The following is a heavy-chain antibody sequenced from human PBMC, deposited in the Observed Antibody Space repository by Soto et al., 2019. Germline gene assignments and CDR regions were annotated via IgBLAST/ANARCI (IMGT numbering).Heavy chain of an antibody. CDR2: ILYDGSNK. D-gene: IGHD5-12*01. CDR3: AKSRDGYNYYYYYGMDV. V-gene: IGHV3-30*18. CDR1: GFTFSSYG. Sequence: GGSLRLSCAASGFTFSSYGMHWVRQAPGKGLEWVALILYDGSNKYYADSVKGRFTISRDNSKNTLYLQMNSVRAEDTAVYYCAKSRDGYNYYYYYGMDVWGQGTTVTVSS. J-gene: IGHJ6*02.